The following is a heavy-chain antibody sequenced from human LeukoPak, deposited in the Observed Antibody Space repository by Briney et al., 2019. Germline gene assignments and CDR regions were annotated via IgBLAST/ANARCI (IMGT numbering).Heavy chain of an antibody. CDR1: GYTFTVYY. V-gene: IGHV1-2*02. CDR2: INPNSGGT. D-gene: IGHD6-19*01. CDR3: ARDRDSSGWYGGDY. Sequence: GASVKVSFKASGYTFTVYYMHWVRQAPGQGLEWMGWINPNSGGTNYAQKFQGRVTMTRDTSISTAYMELSRLRSDDTAVYYCARDRDSSGWYGGDYWGQGTLVTVSS. J-gene: IGHJ4*02.